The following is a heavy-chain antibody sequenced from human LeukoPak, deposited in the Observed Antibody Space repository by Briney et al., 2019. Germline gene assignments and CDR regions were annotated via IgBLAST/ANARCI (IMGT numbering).Heavy chain of an antibody. J-gene: IGHJ4*02. V-gene: IGHV1-2*02. CDR2: INPNSGGT. CDR3: ARWVDDSSGYYIDY. CDR1: GYTFTGYY. D-gene: IGHD3-22*01. Sequence: WASVKVSCKASGYTFTGYYMHWVRQAPGQGLEWMGWINPNSGGTNYAQKFQGRVTMTRDTSISTAYMELSRLRSDDTAVYYCARWVDDSSGYYIDYWGQGTLVTVSS.